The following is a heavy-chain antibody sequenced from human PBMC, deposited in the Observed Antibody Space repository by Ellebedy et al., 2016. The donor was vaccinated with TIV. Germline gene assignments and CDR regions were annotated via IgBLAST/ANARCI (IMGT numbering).Heavy chain of an antibody. CDR2: ISPSNGNT. Sequence: ASVKVSCKASGYTFTAYYVHWVRQAPGQGLEWMGMISPSNGNTNYAHKFHGRVTMTRDTSTNTVYVELSSLRPEDTAVYYCARDFSHGSTTYFDGFDTWGQGTMVTVSS. V-gene: IGHV1-46*01. J-gene: IGHJ3*02. D-gene: IGHD3-10*01. CDR3: ARDFSHGSTTYFDGFDT. CDR1: GYTFTAYY.